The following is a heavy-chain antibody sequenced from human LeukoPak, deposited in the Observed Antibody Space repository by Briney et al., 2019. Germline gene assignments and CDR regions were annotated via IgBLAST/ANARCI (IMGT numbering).Heavy chain of an antibody. CDR2: IYTSRST. CDR1: GGSISSYY. CDR3: ARDIVVVPAAIYWFDP. Sequence: SETLSLTCTVSGGSISSYYWSWIRQPAGKGLEWIGRIYTSRSTNYNPSLKSRVTMSVDTSKNQFSLKLSSVTAADTAAYYCARDIVVVPAAIYWFDPWGQGTLVTVSS. J-gene: IGHJ5*02. V-gene: IGHV4-4*07. D-gene: IGHD2-2*01.